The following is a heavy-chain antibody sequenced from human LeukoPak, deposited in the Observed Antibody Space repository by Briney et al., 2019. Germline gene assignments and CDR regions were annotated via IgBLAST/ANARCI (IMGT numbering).Heavy chain of an antibody. D-gene: IGHD6-19*01. CDR1: GFTFSSYA. CDR2: ISSNGGST. V-gene: IGHV3-64D*09. Sequence: PAGSLRLSCSASGFTFSSYAMHWVRQAPGKGLEYVSAISSNGGSTYHADSVKGRFTISRDNSKNTLYLQMSSLRAEDTAVYYCVKLGGSSGWYGPGDFDYWGQGTLVTVSS. CDR3: VKLGGSSGWYGPGDFDY. J-gene: IGHJ4*02.